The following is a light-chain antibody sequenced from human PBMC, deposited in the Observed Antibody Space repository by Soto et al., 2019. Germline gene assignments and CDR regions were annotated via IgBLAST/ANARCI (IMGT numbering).Light chain of an antibody. CDR2: DDS. CDR1: NIGGKS. CDR3: QVWDSSSDHHVV. J-gene: IGLJ2*01. Sequence: SYELTQPPSVSVAPGQTARITCGGNNIGGKSVHWYQQKPGQAPVLVVYDDSDRPSGNPERFSGSNSGNTATLTISRVEAGDEADYYCQVWDSSSDHHVVFGGGTKLTVL. V-gene: IGLV3-21*02.